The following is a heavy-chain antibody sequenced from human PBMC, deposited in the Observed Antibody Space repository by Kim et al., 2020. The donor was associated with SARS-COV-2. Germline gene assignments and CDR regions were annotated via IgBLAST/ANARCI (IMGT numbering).Heavy chain of an antibody. CDR3: ARLPVVVAATPDY. J-gene: IGHJ4*02. D-gene: IGHD2-15*01. CDR1: GGSISSSSYY. CDR2: IYYSGST. Sequence: SETLSLTCTVSGGSISSSSYYWGWIRQPPGKGLEWIGSIYYSGSTYYNPSLKSRVTISVDTSKNQFSLKLSSVTAADTAVYYCARLPVVVAATPDYWGQGTLVTVSS. V-gene: IGHV4-39*01.